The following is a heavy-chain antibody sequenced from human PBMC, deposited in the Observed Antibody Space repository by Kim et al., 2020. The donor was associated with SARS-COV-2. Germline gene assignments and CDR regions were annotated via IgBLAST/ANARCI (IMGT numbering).Heavy chain of an antibody. CDR3: ASWVQVLAGRVPF. D-gene: IGHD3-10*01. CDR1: GYTFSDYY. Sequence: ASVKVSCKASGYTFSDYYIHWVRQAPGQGLEWMGCVNCKNGATTYAQMFEGRVTITRDTSISTGYMDLSGLMSDDTAGYYCASWVQVLAGRVPFWGQGTLVTVSS. CDR2: VNCKNGAT. V-gene: IGHV1-2*02. J-gene: IGHJ4*02.